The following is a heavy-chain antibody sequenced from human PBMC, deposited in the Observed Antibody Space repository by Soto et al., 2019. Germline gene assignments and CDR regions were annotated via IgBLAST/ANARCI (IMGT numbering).Heavy chain of an antibody. CDR3: VRQYFDFWTDYPDFDY. Sequence: QVKLVQSGAEMKRPGASVKVSCKASGYTFSKYDVSWVRQAPGQGLEWLGLISPNSGRASYSEKFQGRVTMRTDTPTTTAYLELRSLRSDDTAVYYCVRQYFDFWTDYPDFDYWGQGTLVTVSS. D-gene: IGHD3-3*01. CDR2: ISPNSGRA. J-gene: IGHJ4*02. CDR1: GYTFSKYD. V-gene: IGHV1-18*04.